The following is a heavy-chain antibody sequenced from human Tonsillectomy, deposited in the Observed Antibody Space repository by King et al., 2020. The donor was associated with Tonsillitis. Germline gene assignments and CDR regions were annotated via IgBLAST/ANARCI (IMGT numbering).Heavy chain of an antibody. CDR1: GFTFSDYY. Sequence: VQLVESGGGLVKPGGSLRLSCAASGFTFSDYYMSWIRQAPGKGLEWVSSISGSSSYTNYADSLKGRFTISRDNAKNSLYLQMNGLRAADTAVYYCAREGRYFDSSGYYSGGFDIWGQGTVVTVSS. CDR3: AREGRYFDSSGYYSGGFDI. J-gene: IGHJ3*02. V-gene: IGHV3-11*06. CDR2: ISGSSSYT. D-gene: IGHD3-22*01.